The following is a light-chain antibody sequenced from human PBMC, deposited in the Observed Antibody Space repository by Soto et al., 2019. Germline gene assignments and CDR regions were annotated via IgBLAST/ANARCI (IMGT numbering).Light chain of an antibody. J-gene: IGLJ1*01. CDR2: EVT. CDR3: SSYTRDTALV. CDR1: TSDIGSYDF. V-gene: IGLV2-14*01. Sequence: QSALTQPVSVSGSPGQSITISCTGTTSDIGSYDFVSWYQQHPGKAPKLMIYEVTNRPSGVSNRFSGSKSGSTASLTISGLQAEDEADYYCSSYTRDTALVFGPGTKVTVL.